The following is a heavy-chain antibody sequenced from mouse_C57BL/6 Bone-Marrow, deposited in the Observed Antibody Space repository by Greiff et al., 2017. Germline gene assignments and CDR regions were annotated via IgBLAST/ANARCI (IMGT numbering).Heavy chain of an antibody. D-gene: IGHD1-1*01. V-gene: IGHV1-69*01. Sequence: QVQLQQPGAELVMPGASVKLSCKASGYTFTSYWMHWVKQRPGQGLEWIGDIDPSDSYTNYNQKFKGKSTLTVDKSSSTAYMQLSSLTSEDSAVYYCARKNGPWFAYWGQGTLVTVSA. CDR1: GYTFTSYW. CDR2: IDPSDSYT. J-gene: IGHJ3*01. CDR3: ARKNGPWFAY.